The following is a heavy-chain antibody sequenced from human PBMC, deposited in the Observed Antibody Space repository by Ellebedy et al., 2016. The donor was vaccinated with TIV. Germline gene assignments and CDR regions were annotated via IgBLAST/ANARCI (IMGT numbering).Heavy chain of an antibody. CDR1: GFTFSSYW. Sequence: GESLKISCAASGFTFSSYWISWVRQAPGKGLEWVANIKQDGSKKNYVDSVKGRFNISRDDAKNLLFLQLNILRAADTAVYDCARDRYSGSYWGKYWGQGTLVTVSS. CDR3: ARDRYSGSYWGKY. J-gene: IGHJ4*02. V-gene: IGHV3-7*01. D-gene: IGHD1-26*01. CDR2: IKQDGSKK.